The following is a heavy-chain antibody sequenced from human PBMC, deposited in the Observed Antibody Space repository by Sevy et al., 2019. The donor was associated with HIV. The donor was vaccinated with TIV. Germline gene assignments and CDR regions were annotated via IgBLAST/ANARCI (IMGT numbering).Heavy chain of an antibody. CDR2: ISYDGSNK. J-gene: IGHJ4*02. Sequence: GGSLRLSCAASGFTFSSYAMHWVRQAPGKGLEWVAVISYDGSNKYYADSVKGRFTISRDNSKNTLYLQMNSLRAEDTAVYYCARDRDYYDSSGPDYWGQGTLVTVSS. V-gene: IGHV3-30-3*01. CDR3: ARDRDYYDSSGPDY. CDR1: GFTFSSYA. D-gene: IGHD3-22*01.